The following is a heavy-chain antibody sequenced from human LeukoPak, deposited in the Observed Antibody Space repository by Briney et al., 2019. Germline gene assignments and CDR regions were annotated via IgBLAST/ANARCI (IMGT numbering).Heavy chain of an antibody. J-gene: IGHJ5*02. CDR3: ARSITMVRGVIIAFDP. CDR2: MNPNSGNT. Sequence: ASVKVSCKASGYTFTSYDINWVRQATGQGLEWMGWMNPNSGNTGYAQKFQGRVTMTRNTSISTAYMELSSLRSEDTAVYYCARSITMVRGVIIAFDPWGQGTLVTVSS. V-gene: IGHV1-8*01. CDR1: GYTFTSYD. D-gene: IGHD3-10*01.